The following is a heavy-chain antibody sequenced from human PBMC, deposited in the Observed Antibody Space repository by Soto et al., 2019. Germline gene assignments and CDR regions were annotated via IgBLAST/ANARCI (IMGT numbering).Heavy chain of an antibody. J-gene: IGHJ4*02. CDR1: GFTFGNYG. Sequence: GGSLRLSCTGTGFTFGNYGLHWVLQAPGKGLEWVASTSYDGNNKYYADSLKGRFTISRDNYKKMVYLQMNSLGTEETALYHCAQGGGSARDFDYWAQGALVTASS. V-gene: IGHV3-30*18. D-gene: IGHD1-26*01. CDR2: TSYDGNNK. CDR3: AQGGGSARDFDY.